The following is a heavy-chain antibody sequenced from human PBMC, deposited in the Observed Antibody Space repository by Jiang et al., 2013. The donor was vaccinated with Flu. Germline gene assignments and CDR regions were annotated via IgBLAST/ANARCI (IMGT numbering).Heavy chain of an antibody. CDR3: ADLPDY. J-gene: IGHJ4*02. Sequence: QLLESGGGVVQPGRSLGLSCAASGFTFSNYGMHWVRQTPGKGLEWVAIISYDEAKIYYADSVKGRFTISRDNSKNTLYLQMNSLKAEDTAVYYCADLPDYWGQGTLVTVSS. CDR2: ISYDEAKI. CDR1: GFTFSNYG. V-gene: IGHV3-30*03.